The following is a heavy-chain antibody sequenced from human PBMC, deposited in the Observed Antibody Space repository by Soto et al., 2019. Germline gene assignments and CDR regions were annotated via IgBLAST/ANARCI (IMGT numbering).Heavy chain of an antibody. CDR1: GFTFRSYG. V-gene: IGHV3-30*18. Sequence: QVQLVESGGGVVQPGRSRRLSCAASGFTFRSYGMHWVRQAPGKGLEWVAVISYDGSNKYYVDSVKGRFTISRDNSKNTLYLQMNSLRAEDTAVYYCAKEEGRYYDFWSGYRGGAYYYYYGMDVWGQGTTVTVSS. D-gene: IGHD3-3*01. CDR3: AKEEGRYYDFWSGYRGGAYYYYYGMDV. CDR2: ISYDGSNK. J-gene: IGHJ6*02.